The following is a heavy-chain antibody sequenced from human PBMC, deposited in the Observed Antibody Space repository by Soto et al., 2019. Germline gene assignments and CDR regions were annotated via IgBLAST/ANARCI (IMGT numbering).Heavy chain of an antibody. CDR3: TRGAGAPWVRFDS. CDR1: GHSITSGFY. V-gene: IGHV4-38-2*01. CDR2: ISYSAKT. J-gene: IGHJ4*02. Sequence: PSETLSLTCGVSGHSITSGFYWGWVRQSPGKGLEWIGTISYSAKTFYNPSLASRFSMAVDSSKNQFSLRLTSVTAADTALYYCTRGAGAPWVRFDSWGRGILVTVSS. D-gene: IGHD3-16*01.